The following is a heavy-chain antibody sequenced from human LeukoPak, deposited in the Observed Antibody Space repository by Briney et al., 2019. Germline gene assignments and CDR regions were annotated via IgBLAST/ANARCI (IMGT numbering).Heavy chain of an antibody. Sequence: GASVKVSCKASGGTFISYTISWVRQAPGQGLEWMGGIIPILGIANYAQKFQGRVTITADKSTSTAYMELSSLRSEDTAVYYCARDYVTCSGGSCYNYFDYWGQGTLVTVSS. CDR3: ARDYVTCSGGSCYNYFDY. V-gene: IGHV1-69*10. CDR1: GGTFISYT. J-gene: IGHJ4*02. D-gene: IGHD2-15*01. CDR2: IIPILGIA.